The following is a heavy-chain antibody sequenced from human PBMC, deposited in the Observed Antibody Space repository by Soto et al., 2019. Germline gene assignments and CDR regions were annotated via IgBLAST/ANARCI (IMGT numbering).Heavy chain of an antibody. CDR2: ISAYNGNT. Sequence: ASVKVSCKASGYTFTSYGISWVRQAPGQGLEWMGWISAYNGNTNYAQKLQGRVTMTTDTSTSTAYMELRSLRSDDTAVYYCARKTGYGDYAFDYYGMDVWGQGTTVTVSS. CDR1: GYTFTSYG. J-gene: IGHJ6*02. V-gene: IGHV1-18*01. CDR3: ARKTGYGDYAFDYYGMDV. D-gene: IGHD4-17*01.